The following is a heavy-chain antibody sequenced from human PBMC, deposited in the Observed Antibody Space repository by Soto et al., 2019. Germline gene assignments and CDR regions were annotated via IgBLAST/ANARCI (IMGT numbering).Heavy chain of an antibody. J-gene: IGHJ5*02. CDR2: IIPIFGTA. D-gene: IGHD2-15*01. CDR3: ARGYCSGGSCLSWFDP. CDR1: GGTFSRYA. V-gene: IGHV1-69*06. Sequence: SVKVSCKASGGTFSRYAISWVRQAPGQGLEWMGGIIPIFGTANYAQKFQGRVTITADKSTSTAYMELSSLRSEDTAVYYCARGYCSGGSCLSWFDPWGQGTLVTVSS.